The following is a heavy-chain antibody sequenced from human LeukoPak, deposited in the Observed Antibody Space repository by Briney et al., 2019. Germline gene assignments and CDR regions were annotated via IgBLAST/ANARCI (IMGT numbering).Heavy chain of an antibody. V-gene: IGHV4-39*01. CDR1: GGSISSSSYY. CDR3: ARHRGIIGAFDI. D-gene: IGHD3-16*01. Sequence: SETLSLTCTVSGGSISSSSYYWGWIRQPPGKGLEWIGSIYYSGSTYYNPSLKSRVTISVDTSKNQFSLKLSSVTAADTAVYYCARHRGIIGAFDIWGQGTMVTVSS. J-gene: IGHJ3*02. CDR2: IYYSGST.